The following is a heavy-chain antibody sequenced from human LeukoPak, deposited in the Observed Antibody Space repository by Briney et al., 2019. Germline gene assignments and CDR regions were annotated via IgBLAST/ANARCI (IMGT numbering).Heavy chain of an antibody. CDR1: GGSISSYY. V-gene: IGHV4-59*01. Sequence: SETLSLTCTVSGGSISSYYWSWIRQPPGKGLEWIGYIYYSGRTNYNPSLKSRVTISVDTSKNQFSLKVSSVTAADTAVYYCARELRFLEWLLSTGPSNAFDIWGQGTMVTVSS. CDR2: IYYSGRT. J-gene: IGHJ3*02. CDR3: ARELRFLEWLLSTGPSNAFDI. D-gene: IGHD3-3*01.